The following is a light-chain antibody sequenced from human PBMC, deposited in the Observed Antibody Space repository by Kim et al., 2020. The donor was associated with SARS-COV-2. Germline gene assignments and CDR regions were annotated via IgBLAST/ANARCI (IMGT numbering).Light chain of an antibody. CDR3: NSRDSSGNPYV. J-gene: IGLJ1*01. Sequence: SSELTQDPAVSVALGQTVRITCQGDSLRSYYASWYQQKPGQAPVLVIYGKNNRPSGIPDRFSDSSSGNTASLTITGAQAEDEADYYCNSRDSSGNPYVFG. CDR2: GKN. CDR1: SLRSYY. V-gene: IGLV3-19*01.